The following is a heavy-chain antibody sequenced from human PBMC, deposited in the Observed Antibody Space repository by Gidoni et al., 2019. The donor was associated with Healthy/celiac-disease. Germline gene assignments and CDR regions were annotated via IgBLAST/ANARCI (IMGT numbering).Heavy chain of an antibody. CDR3: ARVYCSGGSCSLDY. Sequence: EVQLVESGGGLVQPGGSLRLSCAAAGFTFSSYWMHWVRQAPGKGLVWVSRINSDGSSTSYADSVKGRFTISRDNAKNTLYLQMNSLRAEDTAVYYCARVYCSGGSCSLDYWGQGTLVTVSS. CDR1: GFTFSSYW. D-gene: IGHD2-15*01. CDR2: INSDGSST. V-gene: IGHV3-74*01. J-gene: IGHJ4*02.